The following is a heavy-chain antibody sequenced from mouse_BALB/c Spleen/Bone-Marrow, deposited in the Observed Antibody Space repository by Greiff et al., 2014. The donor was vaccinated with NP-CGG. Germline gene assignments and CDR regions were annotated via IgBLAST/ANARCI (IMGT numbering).Heavy chain of an antibody. CDR2: IDPSNGGT. CDR1: GYVFTTYN. CDR3: ARSRITAAPFAY. V-gene: IGHV1S135*01. Sequence: EVQLQQSGPEPVKPGASVKVSCKASGYVFTTYNMYWVKQSHGKSLEWIGYIDPSNGGTEYNQKFKGKATLTVDKSSSTAYMHLNSLTSEDSAVYYCARSRITAAPFAYWGQGTLVTVSA. D-gene: IGHD1-2*01. J-gene: IGHJ3*01.